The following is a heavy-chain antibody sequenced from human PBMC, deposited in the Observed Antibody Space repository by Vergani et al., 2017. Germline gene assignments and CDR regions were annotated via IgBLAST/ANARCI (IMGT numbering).Heavy chain of an antibody. V-gene: IGHV1-2*02. Sequence: QVQLVQSGAEVKKPGASVKVSCKASGYTFTGYYMHWARQAPGQGLEWMGWINPNSGGTNYAQKFQGRVTMTRDTSISTAYMELSRLRSDDTAVYYCARAPGYCSSTSCYTPLPDYWGQGTLVTVSS. CDR3: ARAPGYCSSTSCYTPLPDY. CDR1: GYTFTGYY. J-gene: IGHJ4*02. D-gene: IGHD2-2*02. CDR2: INPNSGGT.